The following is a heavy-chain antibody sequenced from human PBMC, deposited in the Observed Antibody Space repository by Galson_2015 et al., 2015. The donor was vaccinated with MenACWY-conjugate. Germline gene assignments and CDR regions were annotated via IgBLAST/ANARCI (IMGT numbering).Heavy chain of an antibody. CDR2: INPGGSST. J-gene: IGHJ4*02. Sequence: SLRLSCAASGFIFNTYWMHWVRQAPGKGLVWVSRINPGGSSTTYADSVKDRFTISRDNAKNSLYLQMNSLRAEDTAVYYCARKGNGLDYWGQGTLVTVSS. CDR1: GFIFNTYW. V-gene: IGHV3-74*01. D-gene: IGHD2-8*01. CDR3: ARKGNGLDY.